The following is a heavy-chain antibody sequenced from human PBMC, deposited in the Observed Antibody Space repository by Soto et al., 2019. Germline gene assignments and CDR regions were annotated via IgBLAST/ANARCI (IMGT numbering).Heavy chain of an antibody. V-gene: IGHV1-58*01. CDR1: GFTFTSSA. J-gene: IGHJ6*02. D-gene: IGHD3-3*01. Sequence: GASVKVSCKASGFTFTSSAVQWVRQARGQRLEWIGWIVVGSGNTNYAQKFQERVTITRDMSTSTAYMELSSLRSEDTAVYYCAAAYDFWSGYPTLYYGMDVWGQGTTVTVSS. CDR3: AAAYDFWSGYPTLYYGMDV. CDR2: IVVGSGNT.